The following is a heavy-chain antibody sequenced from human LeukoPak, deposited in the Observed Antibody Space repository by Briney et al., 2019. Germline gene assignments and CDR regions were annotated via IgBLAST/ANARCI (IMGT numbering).Heavy chain of an antibody. CDR3: ARDPGRKGGSSSSWGPNWFDP. CDR1: GFTFSGYA. J-gene: IGHJ5*02. D-gene: IGHD6-13*01. CDR2: ISNDGANK. Sequence: AGGSLRLSCAASGFTFSGYAMHWVRQAPGKGLEWVALISNDGANKYYADSVKGRFTISRDNSKNTLYLQMNSLRPEDTAVYYCARDPGRKGGSSSSWGPNWFDPWGQGTLVTVSS. V-gene: IGHV3-30-3*01.